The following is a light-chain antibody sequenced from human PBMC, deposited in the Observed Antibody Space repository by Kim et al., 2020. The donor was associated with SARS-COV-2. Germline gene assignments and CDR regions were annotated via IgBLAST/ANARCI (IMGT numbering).Light chain of an antibody. Sequence: SSELTQDRAVSVALGQTVRITCQGDSLRSYYATWYQQKPGQAPILVIYGKNNRPSGIPDRFSGSSSGNTASLTITGTQAGDEADYYCNSRDSNDNVVFGGGTKLNVL. CDR3: NSRDSNDNVV. J-gene: IGLJ2*01. CDR1: SLRSYY. V-gene: IGLV3-19*01. CDR2: GKN.